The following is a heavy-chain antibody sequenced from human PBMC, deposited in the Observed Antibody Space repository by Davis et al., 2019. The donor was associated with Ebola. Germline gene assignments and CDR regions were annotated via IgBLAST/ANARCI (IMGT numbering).Heavy chain of an antibody. CDR1: GGSFSGYY. Sequence: SETLSLTCAVYGGSFSGYYWSWIRQPPGKGLEWIGYIYYSGSTNYNPSLKSRVTISVDTSKNQFSLKLSSVTAADTAVYYCARHYSGSYFWFDPWGQGTLVTVSS. CDR2: IYYSGST. J-gene: IGHJ5*02. D-gene: IGHD1-26*01. CDR3: ARHYSGSYFWFDP. V-gene: IGHV4-59*08.